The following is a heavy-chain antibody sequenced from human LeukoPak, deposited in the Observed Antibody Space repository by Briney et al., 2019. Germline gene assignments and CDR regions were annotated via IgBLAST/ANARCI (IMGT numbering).Heavy chain of an antibody. J-gene: IGHJ4*02. CDR2: IFYRGST. CDR3: VRLGPFCGGDCYPPSFDY. D-gene: IGHD2-21*02. V-gene: IGHV4-39*01. Sequence: PSETLSLTCTVSGGSVSTSALYWGWIRRPPGTGLEWIGSIFYRGSTYYNPSLKGRITISVDTSKNQISLKLSSVTAADTAAYYCVRLGPFCGGDCYPPSFDYWGQGTLVTVSS. CDR1: GGSVSTSALY.